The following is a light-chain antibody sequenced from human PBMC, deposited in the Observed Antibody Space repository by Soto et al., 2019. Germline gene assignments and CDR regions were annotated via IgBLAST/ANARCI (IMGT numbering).Light chain of an antibody. J-gene: IGLJ2*01. Sequence: QSVLTQPPSISAAAGQKVTISCSGSSSNIGNDYVFWFQQLPGTAPKVVIYDNNLRPSGIPDRFSGSKSGTSATLGITGRQTGDEADYFCGSWDATRSAVVFGGGTKLTVL. CDR3: GSWDATRSAVV. V-gene: IGLV1-51*01. CDR2: DNN. CDR1: SSNIGNDY.